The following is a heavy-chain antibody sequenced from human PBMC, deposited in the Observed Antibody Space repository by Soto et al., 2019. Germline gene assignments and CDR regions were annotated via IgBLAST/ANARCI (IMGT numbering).Heavy chain of an antibody. V-gene: IGHV4-39*01. Sequence: QLQLQESGPGLVKPSETLSLTCTVSGGSISSSSYYWGWIRQPPGKGLEWIGSIYYSGSTYYNPSLKSRVTISVYTSKNQFSLKLSSVTAADTAVYYCAKGVPNYYSSGDDAFDIWGQGTMVTVSS. J-gene: IGHJ3*02. CDR3: AKGVPNYYSSGDDAFDI. CDR2: IYYSGST. CDR1: GGSISSSSYY. D-gene: IGHD3-22*01.